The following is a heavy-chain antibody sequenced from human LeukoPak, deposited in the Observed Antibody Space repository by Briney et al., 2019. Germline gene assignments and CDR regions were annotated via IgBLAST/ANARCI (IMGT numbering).Heavy chain of an antibody. CDR2: ISSSGSTI. Sequence: GGSLRLSCAASGFTFSDYYMSWIRQAPGKGLEGVSYISSSGSTIYYADSVKGRFTISRDNAKNSLYLQMNSLRAEDTAVYYCASYCSGGSCYSDFDYWGQGTLVTVSS. CDR3: ASYCSGGSCYSDFDY. D-gene: IGHD2-15*01. V-gene: IGHV3-11*01. J-gene: IGHJ4*02. CDR1: GFTFSDYY.